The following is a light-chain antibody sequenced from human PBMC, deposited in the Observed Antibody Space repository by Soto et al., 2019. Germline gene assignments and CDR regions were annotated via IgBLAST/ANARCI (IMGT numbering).Light chain of an antibody. CDR2: GAS. Sequence: EIVMTQSPATLSESPGERVSLSCRASQNINNNLAWYHQKPGQAPRLLIYGASTRATGIPARFSGSGSGTEFTLTINSLQSEDFAVYYCQQYNNWPRTFGQGTKVDIK. CDR3: QQYNNWPRT. CDR1: QNINNN. J-gene: IGKJ1*01. V-gene: IGKV3-15*01.